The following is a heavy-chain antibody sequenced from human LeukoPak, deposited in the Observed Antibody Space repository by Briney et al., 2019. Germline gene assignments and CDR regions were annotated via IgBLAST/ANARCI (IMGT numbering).Heavy chain of an antibody. D-gene: IGHD3-3*02. V-gene: IGHV1-8*01. CDR2: VNPKSGST. Sequence: ASVKVSCKASGYSFTDYDIIWVRQAAGPGHEWVGWVNPKSGSTAYAPKFQGRVTMTSSTSISKVYMELSSLRPEDSAVYYCARGVSIRRCARAFWGQGTLVTVSS. J-gene: IGHJ4*02. CDR3: ARGVSIRRCARAF. CDR1: GYSFTDYD.